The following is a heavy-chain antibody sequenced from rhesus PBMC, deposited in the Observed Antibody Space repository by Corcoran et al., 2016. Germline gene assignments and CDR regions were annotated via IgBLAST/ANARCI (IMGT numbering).Heavy chain of an antibody. V-gene: IGHV2-1*01. CDR3: ARLAYCSGGVCYPEYFEF. CDR1: GFSLSTSGMG. CDR2: IYWNDDN. Sequence: TLTLTCTFSGFSLSTSGMGVGWIRQPPRKTLEWLAHIYWNDDNYYSTSLKSRLTISKDTSKNQVVLTMTNMDPVDTATYYCARLAYCSGGVCYPEYFEFWGQGALVTVSS. J-gene: IGHJ1*01. D-gene: IGHD2-39*02.